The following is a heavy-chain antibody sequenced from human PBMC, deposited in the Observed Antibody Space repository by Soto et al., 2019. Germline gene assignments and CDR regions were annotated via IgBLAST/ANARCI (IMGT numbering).Heavy chain of an antibody. Sequence: GGSLRLSCAASGFTFSSYAMSWVRQAPGKGLEWVSAISGSGGSTYYADSVKGRFTISRDNSKNTLYLQMNSLRAEDTAVYYCAKDFGRTVNTIFGVVINYFDYWGQGTLVTVSS. D-gene: IGHD3-3*01. V-gene: IGHV3-23*01. J-gene: IGHJ4*02. CDR2: ISGSGGST. CDR1: GFTFSSYA. CDR3: AKDFGRTVNTIFGVVINYFDY.